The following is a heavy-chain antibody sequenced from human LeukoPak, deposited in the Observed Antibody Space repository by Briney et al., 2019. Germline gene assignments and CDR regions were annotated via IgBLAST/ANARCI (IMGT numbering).Heavy chain of an antibody. CDR1: GFTFSNYW. J-gene: IGHJ4*02. CDR2: IKQDGREK. Sequence: PGGSLRLSCAASGFTFSNYWMSWVRQAPGKGLEWVANIKQDGREKYYVDSVKGRFTISRDNAKNSLYLQMNSLRAEDTAVYYCARYSTFSFGFWSGRYIDYWGQGTLVTVSS. D-gene: IGHD3-3*01. CDR3: ARYSTFSFGFWSGRYIDY. V-gene: IGHV3-7*01.